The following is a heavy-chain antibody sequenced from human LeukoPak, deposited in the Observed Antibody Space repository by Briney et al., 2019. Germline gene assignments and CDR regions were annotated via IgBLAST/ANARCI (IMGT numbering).Heavy chain of an antibody. CDR1: GFTFSSYE. V-gene: IGHV3-48*03. Sequence: GGSLRLSCAASGFTFSSYEMNWVRQAPGKGLEWVSYISSSDSTIYHADSVKGRFTISRDNAKNSLYLQMNSLRAEDTAVYYCARINFYDTSGYYYLGGWFDPWGQGTLVTVSS. J-gene: IGHJ5*02. D-gene: IGHD3-22*01. CDR2: ISSSDSTI. CDR3: ARINFYDTSGYYYLGGWFDP.